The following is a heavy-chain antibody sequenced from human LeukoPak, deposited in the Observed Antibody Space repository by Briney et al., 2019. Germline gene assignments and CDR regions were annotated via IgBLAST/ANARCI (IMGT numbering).Heavy chain of an antibody. D-gene: IGHD3-22*01. V-gene: IGHV3-74*01. CDR2: ICSDGSTT. Sequence: GGSLRLSCVASGFTFSSYWMHWVRQPPGNGLVWVSRICSDGSTTTYADSVKGRFTISRDNAKNTLYLQMNSLRAEETAVYYCARERSGSSGYYSDIDSWGQGTLVTVSS. CDR3: ARERSGSSGYYSDIDS. CDR1: GFTFSSYW. J-gene: IGHJ4*02.